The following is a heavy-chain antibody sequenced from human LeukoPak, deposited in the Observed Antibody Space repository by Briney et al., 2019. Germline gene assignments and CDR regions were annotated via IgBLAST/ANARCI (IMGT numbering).Heavy chain of an antibody. V-gene: IGHV3-21*01. CDR2: ISSSSSYI. CDR3: AREVPNLVAVPNDY. Sequence: GGSLRLSCAASGFTFSSYSMNWVRQAPGKGLEWVSSISSSSSYIYYADSVKGRFTISRDNAKSSLYLQMNSLRAEETAVYYCAREVPNLVAVPNDYWGQGTLVTVSS. CDR1: GFTFSSYS. J-gene: IGHJ4*02. D-gene: IGHD6-19*01.